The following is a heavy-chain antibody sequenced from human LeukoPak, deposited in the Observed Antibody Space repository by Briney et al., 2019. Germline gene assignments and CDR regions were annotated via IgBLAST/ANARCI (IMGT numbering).Heavy chain of an antibody. D-gene: IGHD3-22*01. CDR3: AREIYYYDSSGYLLDY. CDR1: GYTFTSYY. V-gene: IGHV1-46*01. CDR2: INPSGGST. Sequence: ASVKVSCKASGYTFTSYYMHWVRQAPGQGLEWMGIINPSGGSTSYAQKFQGRVTITRDTSTSTVYMELSSLRSEDTAVYYCAREIYYYDSSGYLLDYWGQGTLVTVSS. J-gene: IGHJ4*02.